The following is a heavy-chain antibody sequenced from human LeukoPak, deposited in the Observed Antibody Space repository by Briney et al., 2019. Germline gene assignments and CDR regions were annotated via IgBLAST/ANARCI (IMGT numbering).Heavy chain of an antibody. D-gene: IGHD6-13*01. V-gene: IGHV1-8*01. Sequence: ASVKVSCKASGYTFTSYDINWVRQATGQGLEWMGWVNPNSGNTGYAQKFQGRVTMTRNTSISTAYMELSSLRSEDTAVYYCARMSKAYSSSWIYYYGMDVWGQGTTVTVSS. CDR1: GYTFTSYD. CDR3: ARMSKAYSSSWIYYYGMDV. CDR2: VNPNSGNT. J-gene: IGHJ6*02.